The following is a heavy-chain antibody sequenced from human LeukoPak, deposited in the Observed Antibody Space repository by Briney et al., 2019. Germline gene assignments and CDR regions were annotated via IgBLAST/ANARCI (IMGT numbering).Heavy chain of an antibody. CDR1: GFTFSSYA. J-gene: IGHJ4*02. CDR3: AKGSYYYDSADYFDY. Sequence: GGSLRLSCAASGFTFSSYAMSWVLQAPGKGLEWVSTLSGSGGNTYYADSVKGRVTISRDNSKNTLYLQMNSLRAEDTAVYHCAKGSYYYDSADYFDYWGQGTLVTVSS. D-gene: IGHD3-22*01. V-gene: IGHV3-23*01. CDR2: LSGSGGNT.